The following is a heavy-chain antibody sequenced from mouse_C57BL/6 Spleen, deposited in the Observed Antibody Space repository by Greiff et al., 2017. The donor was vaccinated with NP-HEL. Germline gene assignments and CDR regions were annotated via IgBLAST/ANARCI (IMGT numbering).Heavy chain of an antibody. CDR1: GYAFSSSW. J-gene: IGHJ4*01. V-gene: IGHV1-82*01. CDR3: ARWEIYYGNSYAMDY. CDR2: IYPGDGDT. D-gene: IGHD2-1*01. Sequence: VQLQESGPELVKPGASVKISCKASGYAFSSSWMNWVKQRPGKGLEWIGRIYPGDGDTNYNGKFKGKATLTADKSSSTAYMQLSSLTSEDSAVYFCARWEIYYGNSYAMDYWGQGTSVTVSS.